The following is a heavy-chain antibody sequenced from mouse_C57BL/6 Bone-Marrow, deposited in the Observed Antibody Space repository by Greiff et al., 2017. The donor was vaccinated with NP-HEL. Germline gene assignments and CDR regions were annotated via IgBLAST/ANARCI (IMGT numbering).Heavy chain of an antibody. Sequence: QVQLQQSGAELVRPGTSVKMSCKASGYTFTNYWIGWAKQRPGHGLEWIGDIYPGGGYTNYNEKFKGKATLTADKSSSTAYMQFSSLTSEDSAIYYCARRDFYYSGSSYGAWFAYWGQGTLVTVSA. CDR2: IYPGGGYT. D-gene: IGHD1-1*01. V-gene: IGHV1-63*01. J-gene: IGHJ3*01. CDR3: ARRDFYYSGSSYGAWFAY. CDR1: GYTFTNYW.